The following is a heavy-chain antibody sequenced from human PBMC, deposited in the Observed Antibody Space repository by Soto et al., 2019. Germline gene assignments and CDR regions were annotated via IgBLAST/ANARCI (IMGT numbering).Heavy chain of an antibody. Sequence: EVQLLESGGGLVQPGGSLRLSCAASGFTFSSYAMSWVRQAPGKGLEWVSAISGSGGSTYYADSVKGGFTISRDNSKNTLYLQMNSLRAEDTAVYYCAKDGSGWYGSVSWYFDLWGRGTLVTVSS. CDR3: AKDGSGWYGSVSWYFDL. V-gene: IGHV3-23*01. CDR2: ISGSGGST. D-gene: IGHD6-19*01. J-gene: IGHJ2*01. CDR1: GFTFSSYA.